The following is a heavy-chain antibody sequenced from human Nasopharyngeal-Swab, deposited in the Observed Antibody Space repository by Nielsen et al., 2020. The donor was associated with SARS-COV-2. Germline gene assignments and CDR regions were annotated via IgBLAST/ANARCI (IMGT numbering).Heavy chain of an antibody. D-gene: IGHD3-10*01. Sequence: GESLKISCAASGFTFSNYSMNWVRQAPGKGLEWVSSISSSTSYIYYADSVKGQFTISRDNAKNSLYLQMNSLRAEDTAVYYCARDGFGESPYYYYYGMDVWGQGTTVTVSS. J-gene: IGHJ6*02. V-gene: IGHV3-21*01. CDR2: ISSSTSYI. CDR1: GFTFSNYS. CDR3: ARDGFGESPYYYYYGMDV.